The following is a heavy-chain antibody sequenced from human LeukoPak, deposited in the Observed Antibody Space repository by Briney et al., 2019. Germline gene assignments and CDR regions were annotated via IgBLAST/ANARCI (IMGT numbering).Heavy chain of an antibody. V-gene: IGHV4-59*08. J-gene: IGHJ6*02. Sequence: SETLSLTCIVSGGSISPYYWSWIRQPPGKGLEWIGYIYYSGTTNYNPSLKSRVTMSVDTSNNHLSLRLTSVTAADTALYYCARHSYKYYGLDVWGQGTTITVSS. D-gene: IGHD1-1*01. CDR2: IYYSGTT. CDR1: GGSISPYY. CDR3: ARHSYKYYGLDV.